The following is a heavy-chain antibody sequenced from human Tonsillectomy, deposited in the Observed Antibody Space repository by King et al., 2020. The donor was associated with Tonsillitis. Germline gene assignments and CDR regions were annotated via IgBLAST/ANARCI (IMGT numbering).Heavy chain of an antibody. CDR2: IKQDGSEK. CDR1: GFIFSNYW. CDR3: ASTRGQAIPLGDFDY. Sequence: VQLVESGGGLVQAGGSLKLSCAASGFIFSNYWMSWVRQAPGKGLEWVANIKQDGSEKYYVDSVKGRFTISRDNAKNSLFLQMNSLRAEDTAVYYCASTRGQAIPLGDFDYWGQGTLVTVSS. V-gene: IGHV3-7*01. J-gene: IGHJ4*02. D-gene: IGHD1-26*01.